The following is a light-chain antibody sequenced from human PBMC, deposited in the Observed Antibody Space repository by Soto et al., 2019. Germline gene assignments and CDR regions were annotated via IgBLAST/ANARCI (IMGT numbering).Light chain of an antibody. Sequence: EIVLTQSPGTLSLSPGETATLSCRASQSVARDLTWYQQKPGQAPRLLISRASTGATGIPDRFSGSGSGTDFTLTITRLEPEDSAVYYCQQHTISMYTFGQGTKVDIK. V-gene: IGKV3-20*01. J-gene: IGKJ2*01. CDR1: QSVARD. CDR3: QQHTISMYT. CDR2: RAS.